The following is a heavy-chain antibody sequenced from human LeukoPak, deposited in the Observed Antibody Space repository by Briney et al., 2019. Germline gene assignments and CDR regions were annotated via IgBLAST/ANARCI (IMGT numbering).Heavy chain of an antibody. Sequence: SETLSLTCTVSGASIGNYYWSWIRQPPGKKLEWLAYISFSGSNNYNPSFKPRVTTSLDTSKNQFSLKLSSVTAADTAVYYCARDQYHGSGTYAWFDPWGQGTLVTVSS. D-gene: IGHD3-10*01. CDR2: ISFSGSN. CDR3: ARDQYHGSGTYAWFDP. V-gene: IGHV4-59*01. J-gene: IGHJ5*02. CDR1: GASIGNYY.